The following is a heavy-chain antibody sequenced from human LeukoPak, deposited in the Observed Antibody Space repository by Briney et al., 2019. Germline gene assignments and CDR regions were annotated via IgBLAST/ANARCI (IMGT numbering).Heavy chain of an antibody. CDR3: ARHDSKRGVFDY. D-gene: IGHD2-21*02. Sequence: SETLSLTCTVSGGSISSSSYYWGWIRQPPGKGLEWIGSIYYSGSTYYNPSLKSRVTISVDTSKNQFSLKLSSVTAADTAVYYCARHDSKRGVFDYWGQGTLVTVSS. J-gene: IGHJ4*02. V-gene: IGHV4-39*01. CDR2: IYYSGST. CDR1: GGSISSSSYY.